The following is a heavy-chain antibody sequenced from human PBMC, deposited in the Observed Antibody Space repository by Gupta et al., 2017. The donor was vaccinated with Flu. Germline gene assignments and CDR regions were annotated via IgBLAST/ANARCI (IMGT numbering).Heavy chain of an antibody. Sequence: QVQLQESGPGLVKPSETLSLTCTVSGGSISSYYWSWIRQPPGKGLEWIGYIYYSGSTNYNPSLKSRVTISVDTSKNQFSLKLSSVTAADTAVYYCARDPYYYGMDVWGQGTTVTVS. CDR3: ARDPYYYGMDV. J-gene: IGHJ6*01. CDR2: IYYSGST. CDR1: GGSISSYY. V-gene: IGHV4-59*01.